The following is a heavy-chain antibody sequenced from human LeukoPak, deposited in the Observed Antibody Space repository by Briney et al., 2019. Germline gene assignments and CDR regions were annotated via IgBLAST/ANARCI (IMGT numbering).Heavy chain of an antibody. V-gene: IGHV3-30-3*01. D-gene: IGHD2-15*01. J-gene: IGHJ4*02. CDR1: GFTFTNYA. CDR3: ARGSVGTPPPFDY. Sequence: GGSLRLSCAASGFTFTNYAIHWVRQAPGKGLDWVVLISYGGSGKYYADSVKGRFTISRDSSTLYLQMNSLRTEDTAVYCCARGSVGTPPPFDYWGQGTLVTVSS. CDR2: ISYGGSGK.